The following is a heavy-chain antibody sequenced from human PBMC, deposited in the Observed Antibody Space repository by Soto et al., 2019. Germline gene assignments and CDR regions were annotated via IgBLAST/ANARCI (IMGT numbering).Heavy chain of an antibody. CDR1: GFTFSSYG. V-gene: IGHV3-30*18. D-gene: IGHD6-13*01. CDR2: ISYDGSNK. CDR3: AKGYSSSWYGRYFQH. Sequence: QVQLVESGGGLVQPGRSLRLSCAASGFTFSSYGMHWVRQAPGKGLEWVAVISYDGSNKYYADSVKGRFTISRDNSKNTLYLQMNSLRAEDTAVYYCAKGYSSSWYGRYFQHWGQGTLVTVSS. J-gene: IGHJ1*01.